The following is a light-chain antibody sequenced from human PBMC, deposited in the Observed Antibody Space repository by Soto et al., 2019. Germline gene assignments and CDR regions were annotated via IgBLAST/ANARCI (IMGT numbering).Light chain of an antibody. CDR1: QSVSSY. Sequence: EIVLTQSPATLSLSPGERATLSCRASQSVSSYLAWYQQKPGQAPRLLIYDASTRATGIPARFSGSGYGTDFTLTISSLEPEDFAVYYCQQRSNWPPWTFGQGTKVEIK. V-gene: IGKV3-11*01. CDR3: QQRSNWPPWT. J-gene: IGKJ1*01. CDR2: DAS.